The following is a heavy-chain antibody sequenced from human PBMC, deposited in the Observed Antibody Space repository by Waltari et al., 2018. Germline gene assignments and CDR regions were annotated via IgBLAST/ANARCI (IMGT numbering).Heavy chain of an antibody. V-gene: IGHV3-73*01. CDR2: IRGKPNRYAT. D-gene: IGHD6-19*01. CDR3: ARRYSSGFDY. CDR1: GFTFSGSA. J-gene: IGHJ4*02. Sequence: EVQLVESGGGLVQPGGSLKLSCAASGFTFSGSAMHWVRQASGKGLGGVGRIRGKPNRYATAYAASVKGRFTISRDDSKNTAYLQMNSLKTEDTAVYYCARRYSSGFDYWGQGTLVTVSS.